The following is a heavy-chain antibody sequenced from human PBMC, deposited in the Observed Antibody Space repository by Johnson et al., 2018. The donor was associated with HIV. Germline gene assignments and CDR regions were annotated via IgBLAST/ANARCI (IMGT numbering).Heavy chain of an antibody. CDR3: AREGLFSDAFDI. CDR1: GFTFSSYA. CDR2: ISYDGSNK. V-gene: IGHV3-30*04. Sequence: QVQLVESGGGVVQPGRSLRLSCAASGFTFSSYAMHWVRQAPGKGLEWVAVISYDGSNKYYADSVKGRFTSSTDNSKNTLYLQMNSLRAEDTAVYYCAREGLFSDAFDIWGQGTMVTVSS. D-gene: IGHD3-3*01. J-gene: IGHJ3*02.